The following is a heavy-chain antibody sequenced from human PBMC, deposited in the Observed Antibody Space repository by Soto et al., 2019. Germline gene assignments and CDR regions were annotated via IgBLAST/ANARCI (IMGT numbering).Heavy chain of an antibody. CDR3: AREARGFDY. J-gene: IGHJ4*02. Sequence: EVQLVESGGGSIQTGGSLRLSCAASGFTFSSYNMNWVRQAPGKGLEWISYISSTGSTTYYADSVKGRFTTSRDNAKNSLSLQMNSLRDEDTAVYYCAREARGFDYWGQGTLVTVSS. CDR1: GFTFSSYN. V-gene: IGHV3-48*02. D-gene: IGHD3-10*01. CDR2: ISSTGSTT.